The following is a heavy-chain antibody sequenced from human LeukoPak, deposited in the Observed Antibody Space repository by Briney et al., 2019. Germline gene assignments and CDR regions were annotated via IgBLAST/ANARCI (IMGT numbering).Heavy chain of an antibody. CDR1: GFTFTTFW. Sequence: GGSLRLSCAASGFTFTTFWMSWVRQAPGKGLEWVANINQDGSAKRYVDSVKGRFTITRDNANNSLDLQMNSLRVEDTAVYYCARGTGVDYWGQGTLVSVSS. J-gene: IGHJ4*02. D-gene: IGHD3-10*01. V-gene: IGHV3-7*01. CDR2: INQDGSAK. CDR3: ARGTGVDY.